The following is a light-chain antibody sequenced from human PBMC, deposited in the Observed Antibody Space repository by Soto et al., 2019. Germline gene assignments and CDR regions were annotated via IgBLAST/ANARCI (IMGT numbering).Light chain of an antibody. J-gene: IGKJ2*03. CDR2: QAS. V-gene: IGKV1-5*03. CDR1: ENINKW. Sequence: DIQMTQSPYTLSASVGDRVTITCRASENINKWLAWYQQRPGTVPKLLIYQASNLESGVPARFSGSGSGTDFTLTISSLQPEDFATYYCQHYKISTRYSFGQGTKVEIK. CDR3: QHYKISTRYS.